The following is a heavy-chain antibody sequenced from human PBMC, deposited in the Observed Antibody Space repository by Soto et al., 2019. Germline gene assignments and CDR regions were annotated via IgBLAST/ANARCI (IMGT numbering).Heavy chain of an antibody. J-gene: IGHJ3*02. CDR3: AREVKPHGAFDI. CDR2: IYTSGST. Sequence: PSETLSLACTVSGGSISSGGYYWSWIRQPAGKGLEWIGRIYTSGSTNYNPSLKSRVTMSVDTSKNQFSLKLSSVTAADTAVYYCAREVKPHGAFDIWGQGTMVTVSS. V-gene: IGHV4-61*02. CDR1: GGSISSGGYY.